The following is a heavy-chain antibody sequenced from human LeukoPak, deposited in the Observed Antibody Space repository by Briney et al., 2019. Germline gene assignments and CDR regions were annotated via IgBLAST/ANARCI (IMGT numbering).Heavy chain of an antibody. J-gene: IGHJ5*02. D-gene: IGHD3/OR15-3a*01. CDR3: ERDRAASQDWVEFDP. CDR2: IRDSGEA. Sequence: GRSLRLSCAVSGFRFGDYYMRWVRQAPGKGLEWVGRIRDSGEAFHADLARGQFAISREESDNTLYLQMKSLRVEDAAVYFCERDRAASQDWVEFDPWGQGTPVSVSS. V-gene: IGHV3-66*03. CDR1: GFRFGDYY.